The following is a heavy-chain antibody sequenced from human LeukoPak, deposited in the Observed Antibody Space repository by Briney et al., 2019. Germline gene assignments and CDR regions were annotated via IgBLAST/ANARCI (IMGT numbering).Heavy chain of an antibody. Sequence: ASVKVSCKASGYTFTSYGISWVRQAPGQGLEWMGWISAYNGNTNYAQKLRGRVTMTTDTSTSTAYMELRSLRSDDTAVYYCARDQGDYYDSSGYQNDYWGQGTLVTVSS. J-gene: IGHJ4*02. CDR1: GYTFTSYG. D-gene: IGHD3-22*01. CDR2: ISAYNGNT. CDR3: ARDQGDYYDSSGYQNDY. V-gene: IGHV1-18*01.